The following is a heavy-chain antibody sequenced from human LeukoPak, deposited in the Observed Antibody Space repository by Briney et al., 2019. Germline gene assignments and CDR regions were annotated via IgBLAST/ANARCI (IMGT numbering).Heavy chain of an antibody. J-gene: IGHJ4*02. V-gene: IGHV4-34*01. CDR2: INHRGST. CDR3: ARVGLDWGSIDY. CDR1: GGSFSPYY. D-gene: IGHD3/OR15-3a*01. Sequence: SETLSLTCTVYGGSFSPYYWNWIRQPPGKGLEWIGEINHRGSTTYNASLKSRVTISPDTSQNQFSLKLSSVTAADTAVYYCARVGLDWGSIDYWGQGTLVTVSS.